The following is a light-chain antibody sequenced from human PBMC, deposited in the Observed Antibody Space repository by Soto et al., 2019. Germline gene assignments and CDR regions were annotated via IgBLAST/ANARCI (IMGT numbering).Light chain of an antibody. CDR1: LSVSSD. J-gene: IGKJ4*01. CDR2: RAF. Sequence: EIVMPQSPAPLSLLAGESATLSCRTSLSVSSDLAWYRQKPGQAPRLLSYRAFTRATGIPDRFSGSGFGTDFALTISSLQSEDFAVYYCQQYNNWPLTFGGGTKVDI. CDR3: QQYNNWPLT. V-gene: IGKV3-15*01.